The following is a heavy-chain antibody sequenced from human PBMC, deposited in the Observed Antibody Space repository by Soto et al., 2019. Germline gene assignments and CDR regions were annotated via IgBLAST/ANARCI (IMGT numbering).Heavy chain of an antibody. CDR3: SRDVVVGAKALNY. CDR2: IKEDGSEK. CDR1: VFTFSNYW. Sequence: WGSLLLSCAASVFTFSNYWMTWVRQAPGKGLEWVANIKEDGSEKHYVDSVKGRFTISRDNAKNSLYLQMNSLRVEDTAVYFCSRDVVVGAKALNYWGQGAMVTVSS. V-gene: IGHV3-7*01. J-gene: IGHJ4*02. D-gene: IGHD2-15*01.